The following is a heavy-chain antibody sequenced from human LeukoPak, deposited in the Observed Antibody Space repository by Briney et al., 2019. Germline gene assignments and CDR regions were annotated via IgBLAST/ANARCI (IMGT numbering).Heavy chain of an antibody. CDR2: INHSGST. Sequence: SETLSLTCAVYGGSFSGYYWSWIRQPPGKGLEWIGEINHSGSTNYNPSLKSRVTISVDTSKNQFSLKLSSVTAADTAIYYCASRDYSSGWYGYWGQGTLVTVSS. CDR3: ASRDYSSGWYGY. CDR1: GGSFSGYY. V-gene: IGHV4-34*01. D-gene: IGHD6-19*01. J-gene: IGHJ4*02.